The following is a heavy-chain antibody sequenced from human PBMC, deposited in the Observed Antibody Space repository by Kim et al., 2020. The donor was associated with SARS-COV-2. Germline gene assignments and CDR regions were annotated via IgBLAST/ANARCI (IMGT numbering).Heavy chain of an antibody. CDR2: T. Sequence: TNYNPSLKSRVTISVDKSKIQFSLKLSSVTAADTAVYYCARFRAVAGGVYWGQGTLVTVSS. D-gene: IGHD6-19*01. CDR3: ARFRAVAGGVY. J-gene: IGHJ4*02. V-gene: IGHV4-4*02.